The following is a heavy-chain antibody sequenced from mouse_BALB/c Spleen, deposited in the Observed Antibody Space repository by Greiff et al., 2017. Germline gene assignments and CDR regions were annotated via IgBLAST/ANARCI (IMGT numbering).Heavy chain of an antibody. Sequence: VQLQQSGTVLARPGASVKMSCKASGYTFTSYWMHWVKQRPGQGLEWIGAIYPGNSDTSYNQKFKGKAKLTAVTSTSTAYMELSSLTNEDSAVYYCTRKGYRYGGYAMDDWGQGTSVTVSS. V-gene: IGHV1-5*01. CDR1: GYTFTSYW. CDR2: IYPGNSDT. J-gene: IGHJ4*01. CDR3: TRKGYRYGGYAMDD. D-gene: IGHD2-14*01.